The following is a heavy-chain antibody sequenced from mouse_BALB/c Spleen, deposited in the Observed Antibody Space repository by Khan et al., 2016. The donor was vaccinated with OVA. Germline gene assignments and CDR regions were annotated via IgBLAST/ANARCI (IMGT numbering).Heavy chain of an antibody. Sequence: VQLQESGPGLVAPSQSLSFTCTVSGFSLTDYGVSWIRQPPGKGLEWLGVIWGGGSTYYNSALKSRLSISKDNSKSQVFLKMNSLQTDGTAMYYCAKGVWSYYFALDYWGQGTSVTVSS. J-gene: IGHJ4*01. CDR2: IWGGGST. CDR1: GFSLTDYG. CDR3: AKGVWSYYFALDY. D-gene: IGHD2-10*02. V-gene: IGHV2-6-5*01.